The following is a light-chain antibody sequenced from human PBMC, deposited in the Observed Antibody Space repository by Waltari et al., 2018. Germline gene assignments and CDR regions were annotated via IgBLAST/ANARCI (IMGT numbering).Light chain of an antibody. CDR2: DTS. V-gene: IGKV3-20*01. Sequence: CRASQTVRATYLAWYQQKPGQAPTLVIHDTSSRATGIPDRFSGSGSGTDFSLTISSLEPEDFAVYYCQQYDISPLTFGGGTKVETK. CDR3: QQYDISPLT. J-gene: IGKJ4*01. CDR1: QTVRATY.